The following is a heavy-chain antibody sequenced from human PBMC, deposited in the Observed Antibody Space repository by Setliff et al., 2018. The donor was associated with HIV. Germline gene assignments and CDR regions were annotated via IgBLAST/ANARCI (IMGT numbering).Heavy chain of an antibody. J-gene: IGHJ4*02. Sequence: PSETLSLTCTVPGVSISNYYWSWIRQPPGKGLEWIGYMYYSGNTNYNPSLKSPVTISVDTSKSQFSLKLNSVTAADTAVYYCARRLGATVFYYFDYWGQGTLVTVSS. CDR1: GVSISNYY. D-gene: IGHD3-16*01. CDR2: MYYSGNT. CDR3: ARRLGATVFYYFDY. V-gene: IGHV4-59*01.